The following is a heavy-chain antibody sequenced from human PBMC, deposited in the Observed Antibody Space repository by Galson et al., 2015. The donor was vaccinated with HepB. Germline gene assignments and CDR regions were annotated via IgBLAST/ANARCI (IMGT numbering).Heavy chain of an antibody. D-gene: IGHD4-23*01. V-gene: IGHV3-66*01. Sequence: SLRLSCAASGFTVTNNFMNWVRQAPGKGLEWVSIIYSDGSTYYADSVKGRFTISRDNSKNTLYLQMDSLRAEDAAIYYCARGEVTLAYYYYGMDVWGQGTTVTVSS. CDR2: IYSDGST. J-gene: IGHJ6*02. CDR1: GFTVTNNF. CDR3: ARGEVTLAYYYYGMDV.